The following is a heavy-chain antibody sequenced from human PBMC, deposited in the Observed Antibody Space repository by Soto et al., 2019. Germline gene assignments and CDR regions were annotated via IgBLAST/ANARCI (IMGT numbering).Heavy chain of an antibody. J-gene: IGHJ4*02. V-gene: IGHV4-34*01. CDR1: GGSFSGYY. D-gene: IGHD3-10*01. CDR2: INHSGST. CDR3: ARAHIPLWFGEL. Sequence: QVQLQQWGAGLLKPSETLSLTCAVYGGSFSGYYWSWIRQPPGKGLEWIGEINHSGSTNYNPSLKSRVTISVDTSKNQFSLKLSSVTAADTAVYYCARAHIPLWFGELWGQGTLVTVSS.